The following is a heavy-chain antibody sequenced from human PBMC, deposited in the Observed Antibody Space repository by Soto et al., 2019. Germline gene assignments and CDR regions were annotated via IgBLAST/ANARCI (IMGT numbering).Heavy chain of an antibody. CDR1: GYTFTSYG. CDR3: ARYRVEMATITRYYFDY. D-gene: IGHD5-12*01. J-gene: IGHJ4*02. CDR2: ISAYNGNT. V-gene: IGHV1-18*01. Sequence: ASAKVSCKASGYTFTSYGISWVRQSPRQGLEWMGWISAYNGNTNYAQKLQGRVTMTTDTSTSTAYMELRSLRSDDTAVYYCARYRVEMATITRYYFDYWGQGTLVTVSS.